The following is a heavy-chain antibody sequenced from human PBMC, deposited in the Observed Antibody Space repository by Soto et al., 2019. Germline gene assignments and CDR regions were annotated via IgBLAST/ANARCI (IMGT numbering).Heavy chain of an antibody. CDR3: VRSQSAAYHA. V-gene: IGHV3-7*01. D-gene: IGHD3-3*01. CDR2: IKQDGSAK. J-gene: IGHJ3*01. CDR1: GFTFSSFW. Sequence: EVQLGESGGGLVQPGGSLTLSCAASGFTFSSFWMTWVRQAPGKGLEWVANIKQDGSAKNYVDSVEGRFTVTRDNAKNSLYLQKKSPRVEDTAVYYCVRSQSAAYHAWGQGTMVIVSS.